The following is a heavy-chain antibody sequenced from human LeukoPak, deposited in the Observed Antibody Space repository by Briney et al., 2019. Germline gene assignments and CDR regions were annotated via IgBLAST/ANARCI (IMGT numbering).Heavy chain of an antibody. V-gene: IGHV3-21*01. J-gene: IGHJ4*02. D-gene: IGHD2-2*01. CDR3: ARAYCSSTSCSYYFDY. CDR1: GFTFSSYS. Sequence: GGSLRLSCAASGFTFSSYSMNWVRQAPGKGLEWVSSISSSSSYIYYADSVKGRFTISRDNAKNSLYLQMNSLRAEDTAVYYCARAYCSSTSCSYYFDYWGQGTLVTASS. CDR2: ISSSSSYI.